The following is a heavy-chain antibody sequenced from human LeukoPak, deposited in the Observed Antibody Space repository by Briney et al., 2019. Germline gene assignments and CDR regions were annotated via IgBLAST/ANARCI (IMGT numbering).Heavy chain of an antibody. J-gene: IGHJ6*04. V-gene: IGHV3-23*01. CDR2: ISGCGDAS. CDR3: AKAPPGKWEYYYGMDV. Sequence: GGSLTLSCAASGFNFSGYAMTWVRQAPGKGLEWVSAISGCGDASYYAESVKGRFTISRDNSKSTLYLQMNSLRAEDTAVYYCAKAPPGKWEYYYGMDVWGKGTTVTVSS. CDR1: GFNFSGYA. D-gene: IGHD1-26*01.